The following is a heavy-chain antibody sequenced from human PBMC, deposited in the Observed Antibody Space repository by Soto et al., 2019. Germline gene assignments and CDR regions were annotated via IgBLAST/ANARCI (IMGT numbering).Heavy chain of an antibody. CDR3: AKDYYDSSGLLGY. D-gene: IGHD3-22*01. V-gene: IGHV3-23*01. Sequence: PGGSLRLSCAASGFTFSSYAMSWVRQAPGKGLEWVSAISGSGGSTYYADSVKGRFTISRDNSKNTLYLQMNSLRAEDTALYYCAKDYYDSSGLLGYWGQGTLVTVSS. CDR2: ISGSGGST. J-gene: IGHJ4*02. CDR1: GFTFSSYA.